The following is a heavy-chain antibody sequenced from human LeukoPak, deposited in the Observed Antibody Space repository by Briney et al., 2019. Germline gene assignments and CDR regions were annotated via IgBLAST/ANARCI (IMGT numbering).Heavy chain of an antibody. CDR1: GGSISSSSYY. CDR2: IYYSGST. D-gene: IGHD2-2*01. CDR3: ARHEGYCSSTSCYEMHDAFDI. J-gene: IGHJ3*02. V-gene: IGHV4-39*01. Sequence: SETLSLTCTVSGGSISSSSYYWGWIRQPPGKGLEWIGSIYYSGSTYYNPSLKSRVTISVDTSKNQFSLKLSSVTAADTAVYYCARHEGYCSSTSCYEMHDAFDIWGQGTMVTVSS.